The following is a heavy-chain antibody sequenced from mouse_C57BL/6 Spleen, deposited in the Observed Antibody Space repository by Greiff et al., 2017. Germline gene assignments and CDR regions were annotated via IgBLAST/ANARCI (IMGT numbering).Heavy chain of an antibody. V-gene: IGHV1-15*01. CDR3: TREEYYGGSSLYAMDY. D-gene: IGHD1-1*01. CDR2: IDPETGGT. J-gene: IGHJ4*01. Sequence: QVQLQQSGAELVRPGASVTLSCKASGYTFTDYEMHWVKPTPVHGLEWIGAIDPETGGTAYNQKFKGKAILTADKSSSTAYMELRSLTSEDSAVYYCTREEYYGGSSLYAMDYWGQGTSVTVSS. CDR1: GYTFTDYE.